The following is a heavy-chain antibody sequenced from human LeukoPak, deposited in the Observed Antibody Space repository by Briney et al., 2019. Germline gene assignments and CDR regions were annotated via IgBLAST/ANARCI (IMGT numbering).Heavy chain of an antibody. CDR3: ARLRYCSSTSCYEHYGMDV. CDR1: GYSFTSYW. J-gene: IGHJ6*02. CDR2: IYPGDSDT. Sequence: GESLQISCQGSGYSFTSYWIGWVRQMPGKGLEWMGIIYPGDSDTRYSPSFQGQVTISADKSISTAYLQWSSLKASDTAMYYCARLRYCSSTSCYEHYGMDVWGQGTTVTVSS. V-gene: IGHV5-51*01. D-gene: IGHD2-2*01.